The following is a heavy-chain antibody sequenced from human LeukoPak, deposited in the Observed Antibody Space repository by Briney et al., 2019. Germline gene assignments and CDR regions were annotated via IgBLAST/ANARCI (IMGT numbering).Heavy chain of an antibody. J-gene: IGHJ4*02. V-gene: IGHV3-21*01. CDR1: GFTFSSYS. CDR2: ISSSSSYI. CDR3: ARAGGYCSSTSCYYFDY. Sequence: GGSLRLSCAASGFTFSSYSMNWVRQAPGKGLEWVSSISSSSSYIYYADSVKGRFTISRDNAKNSLYLQMNSLRAEDTAVYYCARAGGYCSSTSCYYFDYWGQGTLVTVSS. D-gene: IGHD2-2*01.